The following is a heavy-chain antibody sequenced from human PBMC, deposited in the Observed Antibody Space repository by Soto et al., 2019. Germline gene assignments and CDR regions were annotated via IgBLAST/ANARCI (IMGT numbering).Heavy chain of an antibody. CDR1: GGSISSYY. CDR2: IYYSGST. Sequence: PSETLSLTCTVSGGSISSYYWSWIRQPPGKGLEWIGYIYYSGSTNYNPSLKSRVTISVDTSKNQFSLKLSSVTAADTAVYYCAKARIAAAGRGHWFDPWGQGTLVTVSS. D-gene: IGHD6-13*01. CDR3: AKARIAAAGRGHWFDP. J-gene: IGHJ5*02. V-gene: IGHV4-59*01.